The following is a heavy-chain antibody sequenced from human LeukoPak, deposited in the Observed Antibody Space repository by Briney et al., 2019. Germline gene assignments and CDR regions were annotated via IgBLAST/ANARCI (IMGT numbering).Heavy chain of an antibody. CDR3: ARVRDYDYVWGRREDAFDI. CDR1: GFIFSTYW. D-gene: IGHD3-16*01. CDR2: INSVGSST. V-gene: IGHV3-74*01. Sequence: GGSLRLSCTASGFIFSTYWLHWVRQAPGKGLVWVSRINSVGSSTNYADSVKGRFTISRDNAKNMLYLQMNSLRAEDTAVYYCARVRDYDYVWGRREDAFDIWGQGTMVTVSS. J-gene: IGHJ3*02.